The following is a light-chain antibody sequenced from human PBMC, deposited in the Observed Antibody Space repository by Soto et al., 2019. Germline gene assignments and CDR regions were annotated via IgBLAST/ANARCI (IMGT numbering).Light chain of an antibody. V-gene: IGKV2-30*02. CDR2: KVS. CDR3: MQGTHWPIT. CDR1: QSLVHSDGIAY. Sequence: DVVMTQSPLSLPVTLWEPSSISCXSNQSLVHSDGIAYFSWFQQRPGRSPRRLIYKVSNRDSGVPARFSGSGSGTDFALKISRVEAEDVGVYYCMQGTHWPITFGQGTRLEI. J-gene: IGKJ5*01.